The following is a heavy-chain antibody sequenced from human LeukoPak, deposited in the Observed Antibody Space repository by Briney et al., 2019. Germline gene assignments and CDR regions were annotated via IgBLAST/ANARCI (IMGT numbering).Heavy chain of an antibody. V-gene: IGHV4-30-4*01. CDR3: ARASGGAAAGLDY. Sequence: SQTLPLTRTFSGCFLSSGDYYWSWIRQPPGKGLEGIGYIYYSGCAYYNPSLKSRVTISVDTSKNQFSLKLSSVTAADTAVYYCARASGGAAAGLDYWGQGTLVTVSS. CDR2: IYYSGCA. CDR1: GCFLSSGDYY. D-gene: IGHD6-13*01. J-gene: IGHJ4*02.